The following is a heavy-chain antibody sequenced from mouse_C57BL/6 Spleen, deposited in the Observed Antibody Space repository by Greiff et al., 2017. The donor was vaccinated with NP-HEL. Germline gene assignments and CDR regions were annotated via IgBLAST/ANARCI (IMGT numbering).Heavy chain of an antibody. Sequence: EVQLQQSGAELVKPGASVKLSCTASGFNINDYYMHWVKQRTEQGLEWIGRIDPEAGETTYAPKFQGKATITADTSSNTAYLQLSSLTSEDTAVYYCARYDYGLGYWGQGTTLTVSS. D-gene: IGHD2-4*01. CDR2: IDPEAGET. CDR3: ARYDYGLGY. CDR1: GFNINDYY. J-gene: IGHJ2*01. V-gene: IGHV14-2*01.